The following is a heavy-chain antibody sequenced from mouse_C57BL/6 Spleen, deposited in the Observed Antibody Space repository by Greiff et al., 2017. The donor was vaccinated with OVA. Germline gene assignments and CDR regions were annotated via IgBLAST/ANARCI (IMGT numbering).Heavy chain of an antibody. Sequence: QVQLQQSGAELVRPGASVTLSCKASGYTFTDYEMHWVKQTPVHGLEWIGAIDPETGGTAYNQKFEGKAILTADKSSSTAYMELRSLTSEDSAVYYCPAYDYDGAFDYWGQGTTLTVSS. CDR2: IDPETGGT. D-gene: IGHD2-4*01. J-gene: IGHJ2*01. V-gene: IGHV1-15*01. CDR3: PAYDYDGAFDY. CDR1: GYTFTDYE.